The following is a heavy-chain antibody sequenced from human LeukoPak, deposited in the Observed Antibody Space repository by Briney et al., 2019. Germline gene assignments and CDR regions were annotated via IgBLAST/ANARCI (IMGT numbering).Heavy chain of an antibody. CDR2: IYSGDRT. CDR1: GFSVSSNY. J-gene: IGHJ4*02. V-gene: IGHV3-53*01. D-gene: IGHD5-12*01. CDR3: ARDEGGYDLDY. Sequence: GGSLRLSCAASGFSVSSNYMSWVRQAPGKGLEWVSVIYSGDRTYYADSVKGRFTISRDNAKNSLYLQMNSLRAEDTAVYYCARDEGGYDLDYWGQGTLVTVSS.